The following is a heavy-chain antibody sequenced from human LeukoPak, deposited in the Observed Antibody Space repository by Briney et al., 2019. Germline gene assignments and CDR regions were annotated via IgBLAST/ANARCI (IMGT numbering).Heavy chain of an antibody. Sequence: ASVKVSCKASGYTFTGYYMHWVRQAPGQGLDCMGWINPNSGGTNYAQKFQGRVTMTRDTSISTAYMELSRLRSDDTAVYYCAREVEIDSSGYYDFDYWGQGTLVTVSS. J-gene: IGHJ4*02. CDR2: INPNSGGT. CDR3: AREVEIDSSGYYDFDY. D-gene: IGHD3-22*01. CDR1: GYTFTGYY. V-gene: IGHV1-2*02.